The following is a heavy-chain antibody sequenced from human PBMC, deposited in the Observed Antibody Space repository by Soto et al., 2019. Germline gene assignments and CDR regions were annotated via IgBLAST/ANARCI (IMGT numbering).Heavy chain of an antibody. Sequence: GASVKVSCKASGYTFTSYGISWVRQAPGQGLEWMGWISAYNGNTNYAQKLQGRVTISRDNAKNSLYLQMNSLRAEDTAVYYCARDQLYYNDISGRPLNAFDVWGQGTMVTVS. J-gene: IGHJ3*01. D-gene: IGHD3-22*01. CDR2: ISAYNGNT. CDR1: GYTFTSYG. CDR3: ARDQLYYNDISGRPLNAFDV. V-gene: IGHV1-18*01.